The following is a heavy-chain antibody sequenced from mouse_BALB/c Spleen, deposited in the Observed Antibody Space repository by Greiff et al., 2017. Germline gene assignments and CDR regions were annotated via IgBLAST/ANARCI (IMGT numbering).Heavy chain of an antibody. CDR3: ARRGAYYRYDWFAY. CDR2: ISSGGST. D-gene: IGHD2-14*01. Sequence: EVKLMESGGGLVKPGGSLKLSCAASGFTFSSYAMSWVRQTPEKRLEWVASISSGGSTYYPDSVKGRFTISRGNARNILYLQMSSLRSEDTAMYYCARRGAYYRYDWFAYWGQGTLVTVSA. CDR1: GFTFSSYA. V-gene: IGHV5-6-5*01. J-gene: IGHJ3*01.